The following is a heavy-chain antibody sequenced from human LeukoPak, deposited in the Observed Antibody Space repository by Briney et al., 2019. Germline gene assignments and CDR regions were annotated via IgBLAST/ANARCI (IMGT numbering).Heavy chain of an antibody. V-gene: IGHV3-11*01. J-gene: IGHJ4*02. CDR3: ARGALITFGGVIPYYFDY. CDR1: GFTFSDYY. CDR2: LNSGGSTV. D-gene: IGHD3-16*02. Sequence: GGSLRLSCAASGFTFSDYYMSRIRQAPGKVLEWVSSLNSGGSTVWYADSVKGRFTISRDNAKNSMYLQMNNLRAEDTAVYYCARGALITFGGVIPYYFDYWGQGTLVTVSS.